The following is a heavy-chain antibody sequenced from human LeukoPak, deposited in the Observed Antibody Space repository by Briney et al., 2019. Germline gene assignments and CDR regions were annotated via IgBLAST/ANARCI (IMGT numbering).Heavy chain of an antibody. V-gene: IGHV4-30-4*08. Sequence: SQTLSLTCTVSGGSISSGDYYWSWIRQPPGKGLEWIGYIYYSGSTYYNPSLKSRVTISVDTSKNQFSLKLSSVTAADTAVCYCARDPLSSTSCSNWGREPWSPSPQ. CDR3: ARDPLSSTSCSN. CDR2: IYYSGST. J-gene: IGHJ4*02. D-gene: IGHD2-2*01. CDR1: GGSISSGDYY.